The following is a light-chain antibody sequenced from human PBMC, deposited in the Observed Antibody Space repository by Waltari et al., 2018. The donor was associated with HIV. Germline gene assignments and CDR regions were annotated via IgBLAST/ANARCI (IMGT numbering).Light chain of an antibody. CDR2: GAS. V-gene: IGKV3-20*01. CDR3: QYFTSTPTYT. J-gene: IGKJ2*01. CDR1: QTVNNNF. Sequence: EVVLTQSPGTLSLSPGERVSLSCRANQTVNNNFLTWYQQKPGQAPRLLIYGASNRATDLPDRFSGFGSGTDFTLFISTLDPEDSALYFCQYFTSTPTYTFGQGTKLEIK.